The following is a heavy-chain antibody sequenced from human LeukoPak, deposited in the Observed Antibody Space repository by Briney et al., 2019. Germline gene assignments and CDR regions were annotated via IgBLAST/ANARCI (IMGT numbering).Heavy chain of an antibody. CDR3: ARGLHTINFDY. J-gene: IGHJ4*02. D-gene: IGHD2/OR15-2a*01. CDR2: MNPNSGNT. CDR1: GYTFTSYD. Sequence: ASVKVSCKASGYTFTSYDINWVRQATGQGLEWMGWMNPNSGNTGYAQKFQGRVTITRNTSTSTAYMELSSLRSEDTAVYYCARGLHTINFDYWGQGTLVTVSS. V-gene: IGHV1-8*03.